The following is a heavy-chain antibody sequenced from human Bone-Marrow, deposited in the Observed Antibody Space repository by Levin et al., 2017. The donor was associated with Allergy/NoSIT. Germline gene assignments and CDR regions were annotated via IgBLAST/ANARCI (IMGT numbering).Heavy chain of an antibody. D-gene: IGHD6-13*01. J-gene: IGHJ4*02. CDR3: ARVGMHSAGTGLDY. V-gene: IGHV1-69*13. CDR1: GGTFSSYA. Sequence: ASVKVSCKASGGTFSSYAISWVRQAPGQGLEWMGGIIPIFGTANYAQKFQGRVTITADESTSTAYMELSSLRSEDTAVYYCARVGMHSAGTGLDYWGQGTLVTVSS. CDR2: IIPIFGTA.